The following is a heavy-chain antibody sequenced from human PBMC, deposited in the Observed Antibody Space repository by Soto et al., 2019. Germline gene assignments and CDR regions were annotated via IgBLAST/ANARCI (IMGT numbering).Heavy chain of an antibody. J-gene: IGHJ1*01. CDR3: ANYGSGSYYRNGPYFQH. V-gene: IGHV3-7*05. CDR2: IKQDGSEK. Sequence: GGSLRLSCAASGFTFSSYWMSWVRQAPGKGLEWVANIKQDGSEKYYVDSVKGRFTISRDNAKNSLYLQMNSLRAEDTAVYYCANYGSGSYYRNGPYFQHWGQGTLVTVSS. CDR1: GFTFSSYW. D-gene: IGHD3-10*01.